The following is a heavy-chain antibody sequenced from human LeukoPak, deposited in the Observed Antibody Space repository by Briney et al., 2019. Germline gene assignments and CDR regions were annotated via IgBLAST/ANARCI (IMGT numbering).Heavy chain of an antibody. CDR3: TTDSNRDY. CDR1: GFTFSNYA. J-gene: IGHJ4*02. V-gene: IGHV3-23*01. Sequence: PGGSLRLSCAASGFTFSNYAMSWVRQAPGKGLEWVSAISGSGGSTYYADSVKGRFTISRDNSKNTLYLQMNSLKTEDTAVYYCTTDSNRDYWGQGTLVTVSS. CDR2: ISGSGGST.